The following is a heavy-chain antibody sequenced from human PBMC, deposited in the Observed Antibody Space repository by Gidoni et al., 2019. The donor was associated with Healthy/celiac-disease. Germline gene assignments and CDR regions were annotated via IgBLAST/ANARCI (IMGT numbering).Heavy chain of an antibody. CDR3: ARSLNGITMIVVGHFDY. CDR2: IYPGDSDT. V-gene: IGHV5-51*01. D-gene: IGHD3-22*01. Sequence: EVQLVQSGAEVKKPGESLKISCKGSGYRFTSYWIGRVRQMPGKGLVWMGIIYPGDSDTRYSPSFQGQVTISADKSISTAYLQWSSLKASDTAMYYCARSLNGITMIVVGHFDYWGQGTLVTVSS. CDR1: GYRFTSYW. J-gene: IGHJ4*02.